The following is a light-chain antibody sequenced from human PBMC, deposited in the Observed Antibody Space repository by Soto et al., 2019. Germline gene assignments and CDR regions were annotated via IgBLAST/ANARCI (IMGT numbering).Light chain of an antibody. V-gene: IGKV1-5*01. CDR3: QQYNSYSWT. J-gene: IGKJ1*01. CDR1: QTVSQW. CDR2: DAS. Sequence: DIQMTQSPSTLSASVGDRVTISCRASQTVSQWLAWYQQKGGKAPKLLIYDASRLQSGVPSRFSGSGSGTEFTLTISSLQPDDFATYYCQQYNSYSWTFGQGTKVDIK.